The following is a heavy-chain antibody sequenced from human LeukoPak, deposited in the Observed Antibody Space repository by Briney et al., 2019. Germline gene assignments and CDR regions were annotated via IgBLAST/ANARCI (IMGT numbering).Heavy chain of an antibody. J-gene: IGHJ4*02. V-gene: IGHV1-69*05. CDR1: GGTFSSYA. CDR2: IIPIFGTA. D-gene: IGHD3-16*02. CDR3: AIGLRLGELSLYQPFDY. Sequence: ASVEVSCKASGGTFSSYAISWVRQAPGQGLGWMGRIIPIFGTANYAQKFQGRVTITTDESTSTAYMELSSLRSEDTAVYYCAIGLRLGELSLYQPFDYWGQGTLVTVSS.